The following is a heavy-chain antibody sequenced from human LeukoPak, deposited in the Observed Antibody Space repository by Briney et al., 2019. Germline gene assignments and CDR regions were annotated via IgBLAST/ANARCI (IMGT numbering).Heavy chain of an antibody. CDR1: GFTFDDYA. D-gene: IGHD2-2*01. Sequence: GGSLRLSCAASGFTFDDYAMHWVRQAPGKGLEWVSGISWNSGSIGYADSVKGRFTISRDNAKNSLYLQVNSLRAEDTALYYCAKGRDKYQLLSKNWFDPWGQGTLVTVSS. CDR3: AKGRDKYQLLSKNWFDP. J-gene: IGHJ5*02. V-gene: IGHV3-9*01. CDR2: ISWNSGSI.